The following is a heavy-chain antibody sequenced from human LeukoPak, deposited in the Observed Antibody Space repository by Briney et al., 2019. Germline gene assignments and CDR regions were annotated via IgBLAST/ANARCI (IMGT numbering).Heavy chain of an antibody. D-gene: IGHD2-2*01. CDR2: IGPAGDT. Sequence: QPGGSLRLSCAASGFSFSSYDMHWARQATGKGLEWVSTIGPAGDTYYAGSVKGRFTISRENAKNSLYLQMNNLGVGDTAVYYCARGRYPEYWGRGTLVTVSS. CDR1: GFSFSSYD. V-gene: IGHV3-13*04. CDR3: ARGRYPEY. J-gene: IGHJ4*02.